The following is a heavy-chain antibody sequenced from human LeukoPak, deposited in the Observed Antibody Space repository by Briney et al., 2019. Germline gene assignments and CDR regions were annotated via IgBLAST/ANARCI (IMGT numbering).Heavy chain of an antibody. V-gene: IGHV3-7*01. J-gene: IGHJ4*02. CDR3: ARPRGCGSSRCNNFDY. Sequence: GGSLRLSCAASGFTFSAYGMRWVRQAPGKGLEWVAKMNEYGSEIFYVDSVKVRFTISRDNGKNSLYLQMNRLRAEDTAVYYCARPRGCGSSRCNNFDYWGQGTLVTVSS. CDR1: GFTFSAYG. D-gene: IGHD2-2*01. CDR2: MNEYGSEI.